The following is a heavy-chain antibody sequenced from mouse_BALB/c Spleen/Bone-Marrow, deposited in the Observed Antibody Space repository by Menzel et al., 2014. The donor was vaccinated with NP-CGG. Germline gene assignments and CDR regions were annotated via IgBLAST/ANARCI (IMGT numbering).Heavy chain of an antibody. D-gene: IGHD2-4*01. CDR2: ISGGGSYT. CDR1: GFTFXNYG. CDR3: ARHAYYDQTEVSFVY. Sequence: EVQLQQSGGGLVKSGGSLKLSCAASGFTFXNYGMSWVRQTPEKRLEWVATISGGGSYTYYSDSMKGRFTISRDNAKNNLYLQLSSLRSEDTALYYCARHAYYDQTEVSFVYWGQGTLVTVSA. J-gene: IGHJ3*01. V-gene: IGHV5-9-2*01.